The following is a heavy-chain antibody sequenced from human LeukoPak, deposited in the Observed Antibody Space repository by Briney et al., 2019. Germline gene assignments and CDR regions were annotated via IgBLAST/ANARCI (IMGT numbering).Heavy chain of an antibody. V-gene: IGHV3-53*01. D-gene: IGHD3-22*01. CDR2: MYSGGTT. CDR1: GFTFSSYE. J-gene: IGHJ3*02. Sequence: PGGSLRLSCAASGFTFSSYEMNWVRQAPGKGLEWVSVMYSGGTTYYADSVKGRFSISRDKSKNTVFLQMSSLKAEDTAVYYCASPSSGQSFDIWGQGTTVTVSS. CDR3: ASPSSGQSFDI.